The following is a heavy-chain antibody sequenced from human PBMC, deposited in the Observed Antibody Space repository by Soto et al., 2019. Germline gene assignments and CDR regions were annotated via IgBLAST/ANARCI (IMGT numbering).Heavy chain of an antibody. V-gene: IGHV3-11*01. CDR1: GFTFSDYY. CDR3: ASSDDYGDYESTNTIDY. CDR2: ISSSGSTI. J-gene: IGHJ4*02. Sequence: PGGSLRLSCAASGFTFSDYYMSWIRQAPGKGLEWVSYISSSGSTIYYADSVKGRFTISRDNAKNSLYLQMNSLRAEDTAVYYCASSDDYGDYESTNTIDYWGQGTLVTVSS. D-gene: IGHD4-17*01.